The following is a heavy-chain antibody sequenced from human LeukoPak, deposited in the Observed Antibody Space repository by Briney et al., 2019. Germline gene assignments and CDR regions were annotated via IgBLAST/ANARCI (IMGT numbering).Heavy chain of an antibody. V-gene: IGHV4-34*01. D-gene: IGHD2-2*01. CDR2: INHSGST. CDR1: GGSFSGYY. CDR3: ARGSVVVVPAATENWFDP. Sequence: SETLSLTCAVYGGSFSGYYWSWIRQPPGKGLEWIGEINHSGSTNYNPSLKSRVTISVDTSKNQFSLKLSSVTAADTAVYYCARGSVVVVPAATENWFDPWGQGTLVTVSS. J-gene: IGHJ5*02.